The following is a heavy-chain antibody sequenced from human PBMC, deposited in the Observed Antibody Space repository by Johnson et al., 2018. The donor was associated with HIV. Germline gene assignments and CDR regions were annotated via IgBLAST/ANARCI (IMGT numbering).Heavy chain of an antibody. V-gene: IGHV3-7*01. D-gene: IGHD6-19*01. CDR1: GFTFRSYW. CDR3: AGGVAVAFDI. J-gene: IGHJ3*02. CDR2: INDGGSDNT. Sequence: VQLVESGGGLVQPGGSLRLSCAASGFTFRSYWMTWFRQTPGKGLEWVANINDGGSDNTLYADSVKGRFIVSRDNSKNTLYVQMNSLRAEDTAVYYCAGGVAVAFDIWGPGTMVTVSS.